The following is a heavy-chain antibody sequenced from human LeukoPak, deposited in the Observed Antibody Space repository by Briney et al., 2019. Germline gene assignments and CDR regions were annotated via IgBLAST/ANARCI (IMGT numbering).Heavy chain of an antibody. J-gene: IGHJ4*02. CDR1: GGSISSSGYY. D-gene: IGHD6-13*01. CDR2: IFYNGRT. V-gene: IGHV4-39*01. Sequence: PSETLSLTCTVSGGSISSSGYYWGWIRQPPGKGLEWIGSIFYNGRTYYNPSLKSRVTISVDTSKNQSSLKLSSVTAADTAVYYCARHEQQLPLDYWGQGTLVTVSS. CDR3: ARHEQQLPLDY.